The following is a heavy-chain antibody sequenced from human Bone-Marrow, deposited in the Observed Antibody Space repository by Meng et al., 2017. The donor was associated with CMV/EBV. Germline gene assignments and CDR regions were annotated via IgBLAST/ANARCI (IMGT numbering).Heavy chain of an antibody. D-gene: IGHD1-26*01. CDR2: ISSSGSTI. CDR3: ARGLRIVGATDIDY. CDR1: GFTFSSYE. V-gene: IGHV3-48*03. J-gene: IGHJ4*02. Sequence: GESLKISCAASGFTFSSYEMNWVRQAPGKGLEWVSYISSSGSTIYYADSVKGRFTISRDNAKNSVYLQMNSLRAEDTAVYYCARGLRIVGATDIDYWGQGTLVTVSS.